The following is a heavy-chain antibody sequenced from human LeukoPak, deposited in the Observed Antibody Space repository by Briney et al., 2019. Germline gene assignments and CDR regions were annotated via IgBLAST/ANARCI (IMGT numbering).Heavy chain of an antibody. D-gene: IGHD6-19*01. CDR1: GGSFSGYY. Sequence: SETLSLTCAVYGGSFSGYYWSWIRQPPGKGLEWIGEINHSGSTNYNPSLTSRVTISVDPSKNQFSLKLSPVTAADTAVYYCARVGGYSSGWSNDAFDIWGQGTMVTVSS. V-gene: IGHV4-34*01. CDR2: INHSGST. J-gene: IGHJ3*02. CDR3: ARVGGYSSGWSNDAFDI.